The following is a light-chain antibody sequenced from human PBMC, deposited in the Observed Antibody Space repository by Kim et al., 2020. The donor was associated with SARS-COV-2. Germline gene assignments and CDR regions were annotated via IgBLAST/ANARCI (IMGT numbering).Light chain of an antibody. Sequence: GDSVTTTCRASQHIRNDLGWYQQKPGRAPKRLIYGASSLQSGVPSRFSGSGSGTEFTLTISSLQPEDFATYYCLQHNTSPITFGQGTRLEIK. V-gene: IGKV1-17*01. CDR1: QHIRND. CDR3: LQHNTSPIT. J-gene: IGKJ5*01. CDR2: GAS.